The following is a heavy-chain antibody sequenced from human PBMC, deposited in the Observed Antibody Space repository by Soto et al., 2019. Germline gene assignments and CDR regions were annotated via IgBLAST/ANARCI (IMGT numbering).Heavy chain of an antibody. CDR2: ISSSSSTI. J-gene: IGHJ4*02. V-gene: IGHV3-48*02. Sequence: EVQLVESGGGLVQPGGSLRLSCAASGFTFSGYSMNWVRQAPGKGLEWVSYISSSSSTIYYADSVKGRFTISRDNAKNSLYLQMNSLRDEDTAVYYCARVRSAFYGDYADYWGQGTLVTVSS. D-gene: IGHD4-17*01. CDR1: GFTFSGYS. CDR3: ARVRSAFYGDYADY.